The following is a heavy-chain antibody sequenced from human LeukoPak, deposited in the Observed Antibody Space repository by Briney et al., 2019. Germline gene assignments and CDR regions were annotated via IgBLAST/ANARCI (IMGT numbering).Heavy chain of an antibody. CDR3: ASINYYGSGSRRPFDY. CDR1: GYSISSGYY. V-gene: IGHV4-38-2*02. Sequence: SETLSLTCTVSGYSISSGYYWGWIRQPPGKGLEWIGSIYHSGSTYYNPSLKSRVTISVDTSKNQFSLKLSSVTAADTAVYYCASINYYGSGSRRPFDYWGQGTLVTVSS. J-gene: IGHJ4*02. D-gene: IGHD3-10*01. CDR2: IYHSGST.